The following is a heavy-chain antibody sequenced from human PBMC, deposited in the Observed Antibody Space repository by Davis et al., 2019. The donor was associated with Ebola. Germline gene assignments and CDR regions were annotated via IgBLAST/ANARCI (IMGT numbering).Heavy chain of an antibody. D-gene: IGHD2-2*02. Sequence: GESLKISCAASGFTFSSYWMSWVRQAPGKGLEWVANIKQDGSEKYYADSVKGRFTISRDNSKNTLYLQMNSLRAEDTAVYYCAKDRDCSSTSCYSYYYYYGMDVWGQGTTVTVSS. V-gene: IGHV3-7*01. CDR3: AKDRDCSSTSCYSYYYYYGMDV. J-gene: IGHJ6*02. CDR2: IKQDGSEK. CDR1: GFTFSSYW.